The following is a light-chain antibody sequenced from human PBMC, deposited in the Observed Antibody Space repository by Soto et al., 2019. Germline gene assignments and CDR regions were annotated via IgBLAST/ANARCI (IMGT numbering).Light chain of an antibody. V-gene: IGKV3-20*01. CDR1: QSVSSSY. J-gene: IGKJ2*01. CDR2: GAS. CDR3: LQYGSSPPYT. Sequence: EIVLTQSPGTLSLSPGERATLSCRASQSVSSSYLAWYQQKPGQAPRLLIYGASSRATGIPDRFSGSESGTDFTLTISRLEPEDFAVYYCLQYGSSPPYTFGQGTKLEIK.